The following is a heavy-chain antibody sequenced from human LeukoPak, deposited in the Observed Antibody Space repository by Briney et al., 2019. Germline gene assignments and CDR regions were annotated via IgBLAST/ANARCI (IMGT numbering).Heavy chain of an antibody. J-gene: IGHJ3*02. V-gene: IGHV3-23*01. CDR3: AKDPALLWFGELRGAFDI. CDR2: ISGSGGST. CDR1: GFTFSSYA. Sequence: TGGSLRLSCAASGFTFSSYAMSWVRQAPGKGLEWVSAISGSGGSTYYADSVKGRFTISRDNSKNTLYLQMNSLRAEDTAVYYCAKDPALLWFGELRGAFDIWGQGTMVTVSS. D-gene: IGHD3-10*01.